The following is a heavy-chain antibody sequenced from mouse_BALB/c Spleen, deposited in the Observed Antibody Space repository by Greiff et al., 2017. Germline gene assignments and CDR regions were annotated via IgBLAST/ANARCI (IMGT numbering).Heavy chain of an antibody. CDR2: ISNGGGST. CDR3: ARHDWDVDAY. J-gene: IGHJ3*01. V-gene: IGHV5-12-2*01. CDR1: GFTFSSYT. D-gene: IGHD4-1*01. Sequence: EVNLVESGGGLVQPGGSLKLSCAASGFTFSSYTMSWVRQTPEKRLEWVAFISNGGGSTYYPDTVKGRFTISRDNAKNTLYLQMSSLKSEDTAMYYCARHDWDVDAYWGQGTLVTVSA.